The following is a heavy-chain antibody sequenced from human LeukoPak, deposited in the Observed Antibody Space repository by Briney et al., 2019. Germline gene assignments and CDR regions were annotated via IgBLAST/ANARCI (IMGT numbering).Heavy chain of an antibody. CDR1: DGSITNSD. Sequence: SETLSLTCTVSDGSITNSDWSWVRQTPGKGLEFIGYVHYSGTTNYNPSLRSRVTISIDTSRKHFFLKLKSVTAADTAVYYCARHGSYGSGTYYKGFDYWGQGTLVTVSS. CDR2: VHYSGTT. CDR3: ARHGSYGSGTYYKGFDY. V-gene: IGHV4-59*01. J-gene: IGHJ4*02. D-gene: IGHD3-10*01.